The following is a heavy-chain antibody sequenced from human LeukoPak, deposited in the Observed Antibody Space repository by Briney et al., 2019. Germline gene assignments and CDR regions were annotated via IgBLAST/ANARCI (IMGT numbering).Heavy chain of an antibody. Sequence: SETLSLTCTVSGGSISSSSYYWGWIRQPPGKGLEWIGSIYYSGSTYYNPSLKSRVTISVDTSKNQFSLKLSSVTAADTAVYYCARSSLGSYYDYVWASSYYYGMDVWGQGTTVTVSS. CDR2: IYYSGST. V-gene: IGHV4-39*07. J-gene: IGHJ6*02. CDR1: GGSISSSSYY. CDR3: ARSSLGSYYDYVWASSYYYGMDV. D-gene: IGHD3-16*01.